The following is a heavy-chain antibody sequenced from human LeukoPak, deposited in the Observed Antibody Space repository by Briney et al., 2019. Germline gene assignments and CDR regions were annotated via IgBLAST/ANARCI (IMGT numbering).Heavy chain of an antibody. D-gene: IGHD5-12*01. V-gene: IGHV3-30-3*01. CDR1: GFTFSTFA. Sequence: GGSLRLSCAASGFTFSTFAIHWVRQAPGKGLERVAVISYDGNNKYYADSVKGRFTISRDNSKNTVYLQVNSLRAEDTAVYYCAKNPRGYSGYEGSNFDYWGQGTLVTVSS. J-gene: IGHJ4*02. CDR2: ISYDGNNK. CDR3: AKNPRGYSGYEGSNFDY.